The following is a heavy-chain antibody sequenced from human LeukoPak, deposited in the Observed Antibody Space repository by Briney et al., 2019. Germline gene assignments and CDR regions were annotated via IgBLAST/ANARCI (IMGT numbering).Heavy chain of an antibody. CDR3: ARDGSGSYYNAFYFDY. D-gene: IGHD3-10*01. J-gene: IGHJ4*02. CDR1: GFTFSGYA. Sequence: GGSLRLSCAASGFTFSGYAMHWVRQAPGKGLEWVAVISYDGSNKYYADSVKGRFTISRDNSKNTLYLQMNSLRAEDTAVYYCARDGSGSYYNAFYFDYWGQGTLVTVSS. V-gene: IGHV3-30-3*01. CDR2: ISYDGSNK.